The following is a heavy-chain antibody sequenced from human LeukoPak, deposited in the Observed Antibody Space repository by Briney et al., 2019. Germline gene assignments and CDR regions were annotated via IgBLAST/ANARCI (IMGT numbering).Heavy chain of an antibody. CDR2: ISSSSSYI. CDR1: GFTFSSYS. CDR3: ARASSPTIFGVVITQFYFDY. J-gene: IGHJ4*02. V-gene: IGHV3-21*01. Sequence: GGSLRLSCAASGFTFSSYSMNWVRKAPGKGLEWVSSISSSSSYIYYADSVKGRFTISRDNTKNSLYLQMNSLRAEDTAVYYCARASSPTIFGVVITQFYFDYWGQGTLVTVSS. D-gene: IGHD3-3*01.